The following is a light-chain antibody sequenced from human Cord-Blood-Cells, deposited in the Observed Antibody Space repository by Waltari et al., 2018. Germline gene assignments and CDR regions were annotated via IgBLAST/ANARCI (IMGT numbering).Light chain of an antibody. Sequence: IVMTQSPDSLAVSLGARPTITCKSSQSVLYSSNNKNYLAWYQQKPGQPPKLLIYWASTRESGVPDRFSGSGSGTDFTLTISSLQAEDVAVYYCQQYYSTPYTFGQGTKLEIK. CDR2: WAS. V-gene: IGKV4-1*01. CDR1: QSVLYSSNNKNY. J-gene: IGKJ2*01. CDR3: QQYYSTPYT.